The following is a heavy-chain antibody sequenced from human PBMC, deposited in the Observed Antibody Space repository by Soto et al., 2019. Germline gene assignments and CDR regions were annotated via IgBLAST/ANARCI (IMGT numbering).Heavy chain of an antibody. Sequence: QVQLVQSGAEVKKPGSSVKVSCKASGGTFSSYTISWVRQAPGQGLEWMGRIIPILGIANYAQKFQGRVTITADKSTSTAYMELSSLRSEDTAVYYCARDGLGLRGGNQGWGQGTLVTVSS. CDR2: IIPILGIA. CDR1: GGTFSSYT. V-gene: IGHV1-69*08. CDR3: ARDGLGLRGGNQG. D-gene: IGHD6-25*01. J-gene: IGHJ4*02.